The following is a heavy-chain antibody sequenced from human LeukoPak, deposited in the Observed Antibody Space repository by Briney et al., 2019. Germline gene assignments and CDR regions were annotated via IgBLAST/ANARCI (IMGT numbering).Heavy chain of an antibody. CDR2: MRSYGSEM. CDR1: GFTFSNYW. CDR3: VRDYDFWSGYFDY. V-gene: IGHV3-7*05. Sequence: PGGSLRLSCTASGFTFSNYWMSWVRQAPGKGLEWVANMRSYGSEMYYVDSVKGRFSISRDDAKNSLYLQMNSLRAEDTAGYYCVRDYDFWSGYFDYWGQGTLVT. D-gene: IGHD3-3*01. J-gene: IGHJ4*02.